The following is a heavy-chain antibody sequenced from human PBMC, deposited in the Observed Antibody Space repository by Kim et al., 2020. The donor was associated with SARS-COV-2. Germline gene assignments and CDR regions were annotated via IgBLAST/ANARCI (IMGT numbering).Heavy chain of an antibody. V-gene: IGHV4-34*01. D-gene: IGHD6-13*01. Sequence: SETLFLTCAVYGGSFSDYDWSWIRQSPGKGLEWIGEINDSGSTNYNPSLKSRVTISVDTSKNQFSLKLSSVTAADTAVYYCARGSSSWKGGTFYYYYYM. J-gene: IGHJ6*03. CDR3: ARGSSSWKGGTFYYYYYM. CDR1: GGSFSDYD. CDR2: INDSGST.